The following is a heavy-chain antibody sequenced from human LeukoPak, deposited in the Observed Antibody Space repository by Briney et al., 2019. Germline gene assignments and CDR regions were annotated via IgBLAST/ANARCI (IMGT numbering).Heavy chain of an antibody. V-gene: IGHV3-23*01. D-gene: IGHD2-8*01. Sequence: GVTQRLFCAASVFTFNSYAMICAPHAPAKGLEGVSAISGSGCSTYYADSVKGRFTISRDNAKNTVYLQMNSLRSQHTPVYYCARGLYLKYGMDVWGQGTTVTVS. CDR2: ISGSGCST. CDR1: VFTFNSYA. J-gene: IGHJ6*02. CDR3: ARGLYLKYGMDV.